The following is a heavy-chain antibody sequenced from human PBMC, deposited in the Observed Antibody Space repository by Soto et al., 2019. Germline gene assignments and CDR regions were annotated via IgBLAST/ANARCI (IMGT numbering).Heavy chain of an antibody. Sequence: PSETLSLTCTVSGGSVSSGAYYWTWVRQHPVKGLGWIGHIYYTGSTYYNPSLKSRLNISLDTSKNQFSLQLESMTAADTAIYYCAGGSRFDPWGQGTLVTVS. V-gene: IGHV4-31*03. CDR2: IYYTGST. J-gene: IGHJ5*02. CDR1: GGSVSSGAYY. CDR3: AGGSRFDP. D-gene: IGHD1-26*01.